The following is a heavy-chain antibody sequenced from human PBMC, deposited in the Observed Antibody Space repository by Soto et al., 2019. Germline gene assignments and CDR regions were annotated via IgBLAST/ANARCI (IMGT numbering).Heavy chain of an antibody. CDR1: GGSISSYY. J-gene: IGHJ4*02. V-gene: IGHV4-59*01. Sequence: SETLSLTCTVSGGSISSYYWSWIRQPPGKGLEWIGYIYYSGSTNYNPSLKSRVTISVDTSKNQFSLKLSSVTAADTAVYYCARGLYSSGWYNNRLYFDYWGQGTLVTVSS. D-gene: IGHD6-19*01. CDR2: IYYSGST. CDR3: ARGLYSSGWYNNRLYFDY.